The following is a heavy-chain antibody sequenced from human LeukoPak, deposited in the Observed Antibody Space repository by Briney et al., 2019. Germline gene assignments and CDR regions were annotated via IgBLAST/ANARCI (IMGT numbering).Heavy chain of an antibody. J-gene: IGHJ4*02. CDR3: ARDDDSTLDY. CDR1: GITFSSYG. Sequence: SGGSLRLSCAASGITFSSYGMSWVRQAPGKGLEWVSGISLSGGITYYTDSVKGRFTISRDNSKNTQSLQMNSLRAEDTAVYYCARDDDSTLDYWGQGTLVTVSS. D-gene: IGHD2-2*01. V-gene: IGHV3-23*01. CDR2: ISLSGGIT.